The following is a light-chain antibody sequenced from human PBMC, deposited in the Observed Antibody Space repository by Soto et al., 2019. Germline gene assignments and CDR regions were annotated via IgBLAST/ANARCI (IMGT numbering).Light chain of an antibody. Sequence: QSALTQPRSVSGSPGQSVTISCTGTSSDVGGYNYVSWYQQHPGKAPKLMIYDVSKRPSGVSDRFSGSKSGNTASLTISGLQAEDEADYYCCSYAGSLSVFGTGTKVTVL. CDR3: CSYAGSLSV. CDR1: SSDVGGYNY. J-gene: IGLJ1*01. V-gene: IGLV2-11*01. CDR2: DVS.